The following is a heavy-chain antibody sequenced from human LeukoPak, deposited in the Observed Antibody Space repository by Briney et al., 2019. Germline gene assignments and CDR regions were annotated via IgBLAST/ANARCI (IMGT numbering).Heavy chain of an antibody. V-gene: IGHV4-4*02. CDR3: ARDRELSPGFFDY. CDR1: GGSISSSNW. J-gene: IGHJ4*02. CDR2: IYHSGST. D-gene: IGHD1-7*01. Sequence: SETLSLTCAVSGGSISSSNWWSWVRQPPGKGLEWIGEIYHSGSTNYNPSLKSRVTISVDKSKNQFSLKLSSVTAADTAVYYRARDRELSPGFFDYWGQGTLVTVSS.